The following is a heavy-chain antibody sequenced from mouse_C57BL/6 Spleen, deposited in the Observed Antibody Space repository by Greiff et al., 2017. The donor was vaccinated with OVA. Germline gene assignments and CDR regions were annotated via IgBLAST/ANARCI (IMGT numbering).Heavy chain of an antibody. Sequence: QVQLKQSGAELVKPGASVKISCKASGYAFSSYWMNWVKQRPGKGLEWIGQIYPGDGDTNYNGKFKGKATLTADKSSSTAYMQLSSLTSEDSAVYFCARSGGESYYFDYWGQGTTLTVSS. CDR3: ARSGGESYYFDY. CDR1: GYAFSSYW. D-gene: IGHD3-1*01. V-gene: IGHV1-80*01. J-gene: IGHJ2*01. CDR2: IYPGDGDT.